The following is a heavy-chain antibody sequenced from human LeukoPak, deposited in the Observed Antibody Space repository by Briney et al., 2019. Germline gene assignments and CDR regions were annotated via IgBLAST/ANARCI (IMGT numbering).Heavy chain of an antibody. V-gene: IGHV1-2*02. CDR3: ARGNSVVTIPAGMPPGWSVRGVLQKRNCLDP. J-gene: IGHJ5*02. CDR2: INPNSGGT. D-gene: IGHD3-10*01. Sequence: GASVKVSCKASGYTFTGYYMHWVRQAPGQGLEWMGWINPNSGGTNYAQKFQGRVTMTRDTSISTAYMELSRLRSDDTALYYCARGNSVVTIPAGMPPGWSVRGVLQKRNCLDPWGQGTLVTVSS. CDR1: GYTFTGYY.